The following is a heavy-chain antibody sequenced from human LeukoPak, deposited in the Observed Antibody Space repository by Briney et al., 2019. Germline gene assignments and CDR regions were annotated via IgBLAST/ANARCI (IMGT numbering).Heavy chain of an antibody. CDR2: INSDGSST. J-gene: IGHJ4*02. CDR3: ARGLVVVPAAMRY. Sequence: GGSLRLSCAASGFTFSSYWMHWVRQAPGKGLVWVSRINSDGSSTSYADSVKGRFTISRDNAKNRLYLQMNSLRAEDTAVYYCARGLVVVPAAMRYWGQGTLVTVSS. V-gene: IGHV3-74*01. D-gene: IGHD2-2*01. CDR1: GFTFSSYW.